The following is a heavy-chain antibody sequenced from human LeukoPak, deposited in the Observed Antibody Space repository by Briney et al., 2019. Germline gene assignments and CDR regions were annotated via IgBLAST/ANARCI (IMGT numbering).Heavy chain of an antibody. J-gene: IGHJ4*02. Sequence: GGSLRLSCAASGFTFSNCAMSWVRQAPGKGLEWVSAVSSESVSTYYADSVKGRLTISRDNSKNTLSLQMNSLRAEDTAVYYCARGGYYYDSSGYYNDYWGQGTLVTVSS. CDR2: VSSESVST. CDR1: GFTFSNCA. CDR3: ARGGYYYDSSGYYNDY. V-gene: IGHV3-23*01. D-gene: IGHD3-22*01.